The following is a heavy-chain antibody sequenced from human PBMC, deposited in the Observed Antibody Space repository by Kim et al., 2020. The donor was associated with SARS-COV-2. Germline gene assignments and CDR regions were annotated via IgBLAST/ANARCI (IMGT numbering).Heavy chain of an antibody. Sequence: DGGEEKYVDSVRCRFTISRDNAKNSLYLQINNLRDEDTAVYYCATYRIPGYWGQGTLVTVSS. V-gene: IGHV3-7*01. CDR3: ATYRIPGY. D-gene: IGHD3-16*02. J-gene: IGHJ4*02. CDR2: DGGEE.